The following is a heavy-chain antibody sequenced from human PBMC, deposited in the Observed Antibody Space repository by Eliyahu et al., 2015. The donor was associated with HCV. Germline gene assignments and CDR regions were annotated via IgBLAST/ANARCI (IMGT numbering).Heavy chain of an antibody. J-gene: IGHJ3*02. V-gene: IGHV3-30*18. D-gene: IGHD2-2*01. CDR3: AKEYCSSSSCDVEPDAFHI. CDR2: ISYDARKQ. Sequence: QVQLVESGGGVVQPGRSLRLSCAASGFTFSNYGMXWVRQTPGKGLEWVAVISYDARKQYYADSVKGRFTISRDNSRNTLYLQMNSLRPEDTAVYYCAKEYCSSSSCDVEPDAFHIWGQGTMVTVSS. CDR1: GFTFSNYG.